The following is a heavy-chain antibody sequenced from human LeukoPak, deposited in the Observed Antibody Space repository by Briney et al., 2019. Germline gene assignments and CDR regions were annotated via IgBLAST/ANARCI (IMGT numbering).Heavy chain of an antibody. CDR3: EKLIRMVYYSYMDV. J-gene: IGHJ6*03. Sequence: SETLSLTCTVSGDSISNYFLSWVRQPPGKGLEWIGRMYITGSTNYNPSLESRGTMSIDTSKNQFSLKVSSVTAADTGVYYCEKLIRMVYYSYMDVWGKGTPVTVSS. CDR1: GDSISNYF. CDR2: MYITGST. V-gene: IGHV4-4*07. D-gene: IGHD2-8*01.